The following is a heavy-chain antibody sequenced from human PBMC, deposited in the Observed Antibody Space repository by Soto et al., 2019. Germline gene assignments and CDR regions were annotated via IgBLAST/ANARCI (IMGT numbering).Heavy chain of an antibody. Sequence: QVQLVQSGAEVKKPGSSVKVSCKASGGTFSSYAISWVRQAPGQGLEWMGGIIPIFGTANYAQKFQGRVTINAHESTSTAYIELSSLSSEDTAVYYCAGLTPDYGGNANFDYWGQGTLVPVSS. D-gene: IGHD4-17*01. CDR1: GGTFSSYA. V-gene: IGHV1-69*01. CDR2: IIPIFGTA. J-gene: IGHJ4*02. CDR3: AGLTPDYGGNANFDY.